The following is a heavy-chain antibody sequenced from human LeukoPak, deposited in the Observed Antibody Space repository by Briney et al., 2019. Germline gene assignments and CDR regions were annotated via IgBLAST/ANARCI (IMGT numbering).Heavy chain of an antibody. CDR1: GFTVSSNY. CDR3: AKDRVTMVRGVIIDDY. J-gene: IGHJ4*02. CDR2: IYSGGTT. Sequence: PGGSLRLSCAASGFTVSSNYMSWVRQAPGKGLEWVSLIYSGGTTYYTDSVKGRFTISRDNSKNTLDLQMNSLRAEDTAVYYCAKDRVTMVRGVIIDDYWGQGTLVTVSS. V-gene: IGHV3-66*01. D-gene: IGHD3-10*01.